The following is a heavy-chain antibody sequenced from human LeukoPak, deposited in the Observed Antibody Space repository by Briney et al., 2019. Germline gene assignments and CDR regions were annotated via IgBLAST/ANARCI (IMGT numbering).Heavy chain of an antibody. CDR1: GFTFSSYG. D-gene: IGHD6-19*01. J-gene: IGHJ4*02. CDR2: IWYDGSNK. CDR3: ARDGIAVAGFVDY. V-gene: IGHV3-33*01. Sequence: PGRSLRLSCAASGFTFSSYGMHWVRHAPGKGLEWVAVIWYDGSNKYYADSVKGRFTISRDNSKNTLYLQMNSLRAEDTAVYYCARDGIAVAGFVDYWGQGTLVTVSS.